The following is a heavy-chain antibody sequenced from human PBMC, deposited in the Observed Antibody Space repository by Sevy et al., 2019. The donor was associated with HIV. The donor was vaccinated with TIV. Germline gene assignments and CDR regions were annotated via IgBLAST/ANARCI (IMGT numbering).Heavy chain of an antibody. CDR3: ARGSSSSWYYFDY. Sequence: GGCLRLSCAASGFTFSSYGMHWVRQAPGKGLEWVAVIWYDGSNKYYPDSVKGRFTISRDNSKNTLYLQMNSLRAEDTAVYYCARGSSSSWYYFDYWGQGTLVTVSS. CDR1: GFTFSSYG. D-gene: IGHD6-13*01. J-gene: IGHJ4*02. CDR2: IWYDGSNK. V-gene: IGHV3-33*01.